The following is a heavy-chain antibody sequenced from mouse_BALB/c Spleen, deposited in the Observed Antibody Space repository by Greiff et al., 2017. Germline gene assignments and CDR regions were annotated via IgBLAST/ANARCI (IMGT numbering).Heavy chain of an antibody. CDR3: AREYGNYVFAY. J-gene: IGHJ3*01. D-gene: IGHD2-10*02. V-gene: IGHV1-7*01. CDR1: GYTFTSYW. Sequence: QVHVKQSGAELAKPGASVKMSCKASGYTFTSYWMHWVKQRPGQGLEWIGYINPSTGYTEYNQKFKDKATLTADKSSSTAYMQLSSLTSEDSAVYYCAREYGNYVFAYWGQGTLVTVSA. CDR2: INPSTGYT.